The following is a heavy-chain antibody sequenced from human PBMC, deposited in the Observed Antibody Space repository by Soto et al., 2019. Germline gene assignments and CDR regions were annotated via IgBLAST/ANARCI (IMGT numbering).Heavy chain of an antibody. D-gene: IGHD2-8*01. V-gene: IGHV3-30*18. Sequence: GSLKPPCAPPGIPLQRAGQPRVPQGPRQGLEWVAVISYDGSNKYYADSVKGRFTISRDNSKNTLYLQLNSLRAEDTAVYYCAKDRVVLMVYAIRGFDYWGQGTLVTVSS. J-gene: IGHJ4*02. CDR1: GIPLQRAG. CDR2: ISYDGSNK. CDR3: AKDRVVLMVYAIRGFDY.